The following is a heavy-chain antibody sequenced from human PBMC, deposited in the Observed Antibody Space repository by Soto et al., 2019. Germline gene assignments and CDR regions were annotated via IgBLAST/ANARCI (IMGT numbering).Heavy chain of an antibody. CDR3: ARDLPYNWNDLSGGGDYYGMDV. CDR1: GFTFSSYS. D-gene: IGHD1-1*01. Sequence: EVQLVESGGGLVQPGGSLRLSCADSGFTFSSYSMNWVRQAPGKGLEWVSYISSSSSTIYYADSVKGRFTISRDNAKNSLYLQMNSLRDEDTAVYYCARDLPYNWNDLSGGGDYYGMDVWGQGTTVTVSS. V-gene: IGHV3-48*02. CDR2: ISSSSSTI. J-gene: IGHJ6*02.